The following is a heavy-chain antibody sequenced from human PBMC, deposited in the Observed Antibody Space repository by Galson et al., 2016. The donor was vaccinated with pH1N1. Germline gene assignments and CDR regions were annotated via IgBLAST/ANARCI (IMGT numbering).Heavy chain of an antibody. CDR3: ARHLAALLRFAP. CDR1: GGSISSSSFY. J-gene: IGHJ5*02. Sequence: SETLSLTCTVSGGSISSSSFYWGWIRQPPGKGLEWIGSIYYSGNTYYNPSLKSRIAISVDTSKNQFSLKMNSVTAADTAVYYCARHLAALLRFAPWGQGTLVTVSS. V-gene: IGHV4-39*01. CDR2: IYYSGNT. D-gene: IGHD2-15*01.